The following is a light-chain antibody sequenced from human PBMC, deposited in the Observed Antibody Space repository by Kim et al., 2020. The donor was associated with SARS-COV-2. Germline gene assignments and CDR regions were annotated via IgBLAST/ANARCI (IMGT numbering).Light chain of an antibody. CDR2: GAS. CDR3: QQYNLYPRT. Sequence: ASVGDRVTNTCRASQTITRWLAWYRQKLGKAPELLIYGASTLRSGVPSRFSGSGSGTEFTLTINGLQPDDFATYYCQQYNLYPRTFGGGTKVDIK. V-gene: IGKV1-5*01. CDR1: QTITRW. J-gene: IGKJ4*01.